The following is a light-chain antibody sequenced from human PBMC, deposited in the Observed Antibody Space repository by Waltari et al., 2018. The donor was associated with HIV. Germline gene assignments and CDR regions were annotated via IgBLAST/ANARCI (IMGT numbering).Light chain of an antibody. Sequence: EIALTQSPGTLSLSPGERATLSCRASQSVRSTHLAWYQQKPGQPPRLLIYAASTRATGIPERFSGSGSGTDFTLAIRRLEPEDFAVYYCQQYMNSPRTFGQGTKVEI. CDR3: QQYMNSPRT. J-gene: IGKJ1*01. CDR2: AAS. CDR1: QSVRSTH. V-gene: IGKV3-20*01.